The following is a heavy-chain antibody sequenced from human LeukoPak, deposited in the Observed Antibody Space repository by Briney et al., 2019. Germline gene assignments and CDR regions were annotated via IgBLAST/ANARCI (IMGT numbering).Heavy chain of an antibody. J-gene: IGHJ6*03. CDR2: ISSDGGST. CDR1: GFTFSSYG. D-gene: IGHD2-8*01. Sequence: PGGSLRLSCAASGFTFSSYGMYWVRQAPGKGLEYVSAISSDGGSTYYANSVKGRFTIFRDNSKNTLYLQMGSLRAEDMAVYYCARSPYESYYYYMDVWGKGTTVTVSS. CDR3: ARSPYESYYYYMDV. V-gene: IGHV3-64*01.